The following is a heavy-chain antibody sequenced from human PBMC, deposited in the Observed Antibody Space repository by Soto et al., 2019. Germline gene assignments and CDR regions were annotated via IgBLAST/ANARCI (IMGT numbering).Heavy chain of an antibody. CDR3: AREGGWYRSEYYGMDV. V-gene: IGHV4-4*07. J-gene: IGHJ6*02. CDR1: GGSISSYY. D-gene: IGHD6-19*01. CDR2: IYTSGST. Sequence: KASETLSLTCTVSGGSISSYYWSWIRQPAGKGLEWIGRIYTSGSTNYNPSLKSRVTMSVDTSKNQFSLKLSSVTAADTAVYYCAREGGWYRSEYYGMDVWGQGTKVTVSS.